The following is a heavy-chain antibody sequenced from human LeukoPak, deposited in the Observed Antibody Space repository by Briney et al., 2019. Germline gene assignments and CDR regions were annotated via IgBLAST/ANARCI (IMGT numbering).Heavy chain of an antibody. CDR1: GGSFSGYY. V-gene: IGHV4-34*01. CDR3: ARIYGDYVNYFDY. Sequence: SETLSLTCAVYGGSFSGYYWSWIRQPPGKGLEWIGEINHSGSTNYNPSLKSRVTISVDTSKNQFSLKLGSVTAADTAVYYCARIYGDYVNYFDYWGQGTLVTVSS. J-gene: IGHJ4*02. D-gene: IGHD4-17*01. CDR2: INHSGST.